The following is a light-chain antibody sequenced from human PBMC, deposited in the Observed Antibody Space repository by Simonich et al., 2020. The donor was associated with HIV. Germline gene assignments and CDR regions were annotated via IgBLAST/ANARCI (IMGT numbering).Light chain of an antibody. V-gene: IGKV1-33*01. CDR2: DAS. CDR1: QDISND. CDR3: QQFHNLPLT. J-gene: IGKJ4*01. Sequence: DIQLPQSPSSLSASVGDRVTITCQASQDISNDLNWYQQKPGKAPKLLIYDASTLETGVTSRFSGSGSGTDFTFTISSLQPEDFATYYCQQFHNLPLTFGGGTKVGIK.